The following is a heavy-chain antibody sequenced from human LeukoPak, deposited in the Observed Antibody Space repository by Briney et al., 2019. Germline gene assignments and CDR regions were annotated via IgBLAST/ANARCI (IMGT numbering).Heavy chain of an antibody. CDR3: AIHSGESYYFDY. CDR2: ISPSGGGT. CDR1: GYTFTNYF. V-gene: IGHV1-46*01. Sequence: ASVKVSCKASGYTFTNYFMHWVRQAPGQGFERMGVISPSGGGTTYAQRLQGRVTMTRDTSTSTVYMELSSLRSEDTAVYYCAIHSGESYYFDYWGQGTLVTVSS. D-gene: IGHD3-10*01. J-gene: IGHJ4*02.